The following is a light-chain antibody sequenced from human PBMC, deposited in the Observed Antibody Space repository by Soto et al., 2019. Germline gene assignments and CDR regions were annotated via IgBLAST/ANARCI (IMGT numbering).Light chain of an antibody. CDR3: QQYGNAPVT. CDR2: GAS. Sequence: EIVLTQSPGTLSLSPGERATLSCRASQSVSSSYLAWYQQKPGQAPRLLIYGASSRATGIPDRFSGSGSGTDFTLTISRLEPEDFAVYYCQQYGNAPVTFGQGTTVEIK. CDR1: QSVSSSY. V-gene: IGKV3-20*01. J-gene: IGKJ1*01.